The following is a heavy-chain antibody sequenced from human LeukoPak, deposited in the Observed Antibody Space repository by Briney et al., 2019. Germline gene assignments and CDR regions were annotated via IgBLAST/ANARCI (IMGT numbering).Heavy chain of an antibody. J-gene: IGHJ6*02. Sequence: GASVKVSCKASGYTFTSYDINWVRQATGQGLEWMGWMNPNSGNTGYAQKSQGRVTMTRNTSISTAYMELSSLRSEDTAVYYCARGFLEWLSYDYGMDVWGQGTTVTVSS. CDR2: MNPNSGNT. CDR3: ARGFLEWLSYDYGMDV. V-gene: IGHV1-8*01. CDR1: GYTFTSYD. D-gene: IGHD3-3*01.